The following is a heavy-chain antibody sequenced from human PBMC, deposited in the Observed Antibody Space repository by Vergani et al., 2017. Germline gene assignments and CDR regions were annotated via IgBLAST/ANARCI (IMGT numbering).Heavy chain of an antibody. CDR1: GGSFSGYY. J-gene: IGHJ4*02. Sequence: QVQLQQWGAGLLKPSETLSLTCAVYGGSFSGYYWSWIRQPPGKGLEWIGEINHSGSTNYNPSLKSRVTISVETSKNQFSLKLSSVTAADTAVYYCARGRPYCSSTSCQGGPVDYWGQGTLVTVSS. D-gene: IGHD2-2*01. V-gene: IGHV4-34*01. CDR2: INHSGST. CDR3: ARGRPYCSSTSCQGGPVDY.